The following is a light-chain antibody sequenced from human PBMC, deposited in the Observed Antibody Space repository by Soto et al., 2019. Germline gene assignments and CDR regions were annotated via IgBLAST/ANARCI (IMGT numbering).Light chain of an antibody. V-gene: IGLV2-8*01. CDR1: SSDVGGYNY. Sequence: QSALTQPPSASGSPGQSVAISCNGTSSDVGGYNYVSWYQQHPGKAPKLMIYEVNKRPSGVPDRFSGSKSGNTACLTVSGLQAEDEADYYCSSYAGSSNVFGTGTKLTVL. CDR3: SSYAGSSNV. J-gene: IGLJ1*01. CDR2: EVN.